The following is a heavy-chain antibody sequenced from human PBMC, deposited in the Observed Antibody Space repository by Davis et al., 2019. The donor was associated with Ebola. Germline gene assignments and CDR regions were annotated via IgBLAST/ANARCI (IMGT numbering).Heavy chain of an antibody. CDR1: GFTFIDYY. CDR3: ARGYGGDPGSVC. J-gene: IGHJ4*02. Sequence: ASVKVSCKASGFTFIDYYMHWVRQAPGQGLEWMGWINPNNGGTNYAQQFQGRVTMTTDTSITTAYMALSSLASDDPAVYYCARGYGGDPGSVCRGQGTLVTVSS. CDR2: INPNNGGT. V-gene: IGHV1-2*02. D-gene: IGHD4-23*01.